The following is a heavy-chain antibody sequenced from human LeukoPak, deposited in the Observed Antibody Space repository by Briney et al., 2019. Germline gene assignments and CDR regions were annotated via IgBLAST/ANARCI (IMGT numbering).Heavy chain of an antibody. D-gene: IGHD3-16*01. J-gene: IGHJ4*02. Sequence: GRSLRLSCAASGFTFSSYAMHWVRQAPGKGLEWVAVISYDGSDKYYADSVKGRFTISRDNSKNTLYLQMNSLRAEGTAVYYCARDVSPDDYYFDYWGQGTLVTVSS. CDR2: ISYDGSDK. CDR1: GFTFSSYA. CDR3: ARDVSPDDYYFDY. V-gene: IGHV3-30*01.